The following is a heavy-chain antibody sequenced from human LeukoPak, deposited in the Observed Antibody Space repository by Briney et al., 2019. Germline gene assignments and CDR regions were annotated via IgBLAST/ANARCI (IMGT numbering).Heavy chain of an antibody. CDR1: GGSFSGYY. J-gene: IGHJ4*02. Sequence: SETLSLTCAVYGGSFSGYYWSWIRQPPGKGLEWIGSIYYSGNTYYDPSLKSRVTISVDTSKNQFSLKLSSVTAADTAVYYCARGVAAAGNIDYWGQGTLVTVSS. V-gene: IGHV4-34*01. CDR3: ARGVAAAGNIDY. D-gene: IGHD6-13*01. CDR2: IYYSGNT.